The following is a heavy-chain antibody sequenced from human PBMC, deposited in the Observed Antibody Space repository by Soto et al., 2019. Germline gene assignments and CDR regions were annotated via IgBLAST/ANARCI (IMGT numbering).Heavy chain of an antibody. CDR3: ARGMVRSYSNWFDP. J-gene: IGHJ5*02. Sequence: ETRSLTGSVSGASISSYYWGWIGQPAGKGRGWVGRTYTSGTTNYHPSLNSRITTSVDTSNNQFPLKLSPVTAADTAVYYCARGMVRSYSNWFDPWGQGTLVTVSS. D-gene: IGHD1-26*01. CDR1: GASISSYY. V-gene: IGHV4-4*07. CDR2: TYTSGTT.